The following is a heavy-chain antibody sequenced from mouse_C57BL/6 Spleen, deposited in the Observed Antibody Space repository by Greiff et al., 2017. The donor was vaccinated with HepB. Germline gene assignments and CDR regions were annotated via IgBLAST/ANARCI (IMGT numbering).Heavy chain of an antibody. D-gene: IGHD2-2*01. V-gene: IGHV6-3*01. J-gene: IGHJ3*01. CDR1: GFTFSNYW. CDR3: TGRGYGYDG. Sequence: EVKVEESGGGLVQPGGSMKLSCVASGFTFSNYWMNWVRQSPEKGLEWVAQIRLKSDNYATHYAESVKGRFTISRDDSKSSVYLQMNNLRAEDTGIYYCTGRGYGYDGWGQGTLVTVSA. CDR2: IRLKSDNYAT.